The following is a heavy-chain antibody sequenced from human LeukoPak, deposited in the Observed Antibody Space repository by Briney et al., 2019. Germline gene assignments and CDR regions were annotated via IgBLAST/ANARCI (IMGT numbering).Heavy chain of an antibody. CDR3: ARGDYNSSGWHYYYYYYMDV. V-gene: IGHV3-23*01. Sequence: GGSLRLSCAASGFTFSSYAMSWVRQAPGKGLEWVSAISGSGGSTYYADSVKGRFTISRDNSKNTLYLQMNSLRAEDTAVYYCARGDYNSSGWHYYYYYYMDVWGKGTTVTVSS. CDR2: ISGSGGST. D-gene: IGHD6-19*01. J-gene: IGHJ6*03. CDR1: GFTFSSYA.